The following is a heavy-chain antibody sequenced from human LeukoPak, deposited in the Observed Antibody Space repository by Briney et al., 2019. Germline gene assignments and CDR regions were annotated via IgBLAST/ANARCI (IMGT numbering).Heavy chain of an antibody. D-gene: IGHD2-2*01. CDR3: ARGEDCSSTSCFNYGMDV. CDR1: GLTFGGYS. V-gene: IGHV3-21*01. CDR2: ISSISSYI. Sequence: GGCLRLSCAASGLTFGGYSMSGGRQGPRKGLWWVSAISSISSYIYYADSVKGRFAISRDNAKNSLCLQMNSLRAEDTAVYYCARGEDCSSTSCFNYGMDVWGKGTTVTVSS. J-gene: IGHJ6*04.